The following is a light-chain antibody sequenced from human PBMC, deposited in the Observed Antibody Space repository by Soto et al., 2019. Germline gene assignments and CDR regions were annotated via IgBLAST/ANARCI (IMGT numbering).Light chain of an antibody. CDR1: QGNKND. CDR2: ATS. J-gene: IGKJ1*01. CDR3: LQDYNYPWT. V-gene: IGKV1-6*01. Sequence: AIQMTQSPSSLSASVGDRVTITCRASQGNKNDLGWYQQKPGKAPKLLIYATSSLQSGVPSRFSGSGSGTDFTLTISSLQPEDFATYYCLQDYNYPWTFGQGTKVEIK.